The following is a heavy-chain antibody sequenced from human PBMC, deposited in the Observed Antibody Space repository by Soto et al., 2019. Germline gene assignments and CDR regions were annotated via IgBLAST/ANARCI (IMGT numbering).Heavy chain of an antibody. CDR1: GYTFTSYY. V-gene: IGHV1-8*01. D-gene: IGHD3-3*01. CDR3: ARSDCSSTSCCTTYYDFWSGYLVYGMDV. Sequence: ASVKVSCKASGYTFTSYYINWVLQATGQGLEWMGWMNPNSGNTGYAQKFQGRVTMTRNTSISTAYMELSSLRSEDTTVYYCARSDCSSTSCCTTYYDFWSGYLVYGMDVWGQGTTVTVSS. J-gene: IGHJ6*02. CDR2: MNPNSGNT.